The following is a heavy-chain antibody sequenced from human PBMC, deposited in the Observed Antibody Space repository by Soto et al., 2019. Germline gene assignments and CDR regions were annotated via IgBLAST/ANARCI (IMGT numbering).Heavy chain of an antibody. D-gene: IGHD2-15*01. J-gene: IGHJ6*02. Sequence: PGGCLRLACAASGFTFDDYAMHWVRQAPGKGLEWVSGISWNSGSIGYADSVKGRFTISRDNAKNSLYLQMNSLRAEDTALYYCAKGAVVVAATPIPSGMDVWGQGTTVTVSS. CDR1: GFTFDDYA. CDR3: AKGAVVVAATPIPSGMDV. CDR2: ISWNSGSI. V-gene: IGHV3-9*01.